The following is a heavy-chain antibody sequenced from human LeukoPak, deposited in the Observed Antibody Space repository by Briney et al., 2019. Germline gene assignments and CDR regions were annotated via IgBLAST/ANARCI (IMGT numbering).Heavy chain of an antibody. D-gene: IGHD5-18*01. CDR2: ISSSSSYI. Sequence: GGSLRLSCAAXGXXFSSYSMNWVRQAPGKGLEWVSSISSSSSYIYYADSVKGRFTISRDNAKNSLYLQMNSLRAEDTAVYYCARDGYSYGETLGLYWGQGTLVTVSS. CDR1: GXXFSSYS. J-gene: IGHJ4*02. V-gene: IGHV3-21*01. CDR3: ARDGYSYGETLGLY.